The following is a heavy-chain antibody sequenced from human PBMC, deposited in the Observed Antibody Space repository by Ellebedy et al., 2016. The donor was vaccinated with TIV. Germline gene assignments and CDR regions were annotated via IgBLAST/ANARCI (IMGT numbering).Heavy chain of an antibody. J-gene: IGHJ4*02. D-gene: IGHD3-16*01. CDR1: GYTFTSYD. CDR3: ARDDKWGFDH. V-gene: IGHV1-8*01. CDR2: MNPDSGNT. Sequence: AASVKVSCKASGYTFTSYDINWVRQATGQGLEWMGWMNPDSGNTAYAQKFQGRVSMTRNTSISTAYLELSNLRSDDTAVYYCARDDKWGFDHWGQGALVTVSS.